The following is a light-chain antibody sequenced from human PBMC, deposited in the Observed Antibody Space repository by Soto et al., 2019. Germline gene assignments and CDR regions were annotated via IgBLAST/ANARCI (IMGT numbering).Light chain of an antibody. V-gene: IGLV1-40*01. Sequence: QSALAQPPSVSGAPGQRVTISCTGSSSNIGAGYDVHWYQQRPVTAPKLLIFGNIKRPSGVPDRFSGSKSGTSACLAITGLWAEDEGDYYGQSLDSTLSARYVFGTGTNVTVL. J-gene: IGLJ1*01. CDR1: SSNIGAGYD. CDR3: QSLDSTLSARYV. CDR2: GNI.